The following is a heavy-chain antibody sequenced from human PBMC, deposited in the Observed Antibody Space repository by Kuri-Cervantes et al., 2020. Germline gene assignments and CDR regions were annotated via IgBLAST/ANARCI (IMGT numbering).Heavy chain of an antibody. D-gene: IGHD2-8*01. CDR3: AKSALTPNTHWFDP. CDR2: IRGSGETT. J-gene: IGHJ5*02. CDR1: GFIFSNYD. V-gene: IGHV3-23*01. Sequence: GESLKISCAASGFIFSNYDMSWVRQAPGKGLEWVSGIRGSGETTFYADSVKGRFTISRDNSKHTLFLQMNSLRVEDTAVYYCAKSALTPNTHWFDPWGQGTLVTVSS.